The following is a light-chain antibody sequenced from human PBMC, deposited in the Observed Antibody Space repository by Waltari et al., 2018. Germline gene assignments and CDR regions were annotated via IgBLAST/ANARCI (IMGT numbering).Light chain of an antibody. J-gene: IGLJ2*01. CDR2: GFN. V-gene: IGLV2-23*02. CDR1: SSYVGSFNL. CDR3: CSYAGSTSYVV. Sequence: QSALTQPASVSGSPGQPITISCPGTSSYVGSFNLVSWYQLLPGKAPKLLIPGFNKRPSGVSNRFFGSKSGITASLTISGLQTGDEADYYCCSYAGSTSYVVFGGGTKLTVL.